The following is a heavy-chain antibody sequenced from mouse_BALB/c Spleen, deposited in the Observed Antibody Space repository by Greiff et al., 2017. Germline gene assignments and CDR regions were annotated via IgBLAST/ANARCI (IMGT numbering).Heavy chain of an antibody. CDR2: ISNLAYSI. J-gene: IGHJ3*01. D-gene: IGHD2-14*01. CDR1: GFTFSDYG. V-gene: IGHV5-15*02. Sequence: DVKLVESGGGLVQPGGSRKLSCAASGFTFSDYGMAWVRQAPGKGPEWVAFISNLAYSIYYADTVTGRFTISRENAKNTLYLEMSSLRSEDTAMYYCAREGLRYDKAWFAYWGQGTLVTVSA. CDR3: AREGLRYDKAWFAY.